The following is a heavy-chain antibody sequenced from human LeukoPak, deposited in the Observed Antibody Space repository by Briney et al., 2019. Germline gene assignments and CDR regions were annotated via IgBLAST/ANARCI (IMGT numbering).Heavy chain of an antibody. CDR3: ARDEFWSGTFDY. CDR2: IYTSGST. V-gene: IGHV4-4*07. D-gene: IGHD3-3*01. Sequence: SETLSLTCTVSGGSISSYYWSWIRQSAGKGLEWIGRIYTSGSTNYNPSFKSRVTMSVDTSKNQFSLKLSSVTAADTAVYYCARDEFWSGTFDYWGQGTLVTVSS. CDR1: GGSISSYY. J-gene: IGHJ4*02.